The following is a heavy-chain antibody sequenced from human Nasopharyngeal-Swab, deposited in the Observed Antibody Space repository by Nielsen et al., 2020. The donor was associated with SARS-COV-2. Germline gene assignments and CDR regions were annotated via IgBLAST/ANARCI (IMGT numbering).Heavy chain of an antibody. D-gene: IGHD6-6*01. CDR2: IYSGGST. V-gene: IGHV3-53*01. J-gene: IGHJ4*02. Sequence: WIRPPPGTGLAWVSVIYSGGSTYYADSVKGRFTISRDNSKNTLYLQMNSLRAEDTAVYYCARGISSSLYWGQGTLVTVSS. CDR3: ARGISSSLY.